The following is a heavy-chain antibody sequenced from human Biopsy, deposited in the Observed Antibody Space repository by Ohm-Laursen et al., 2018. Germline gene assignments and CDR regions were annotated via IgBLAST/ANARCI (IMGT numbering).Heavy chain of an antibody. Sequence: SDTLSLTCTLSGYSIIPSGPENWSWIRQPPGQGLQYIGFIYSGGNTNYNPSLRSRVTMSVDTSKNHFSLRLRSVTPADTAIYYCARDRGYYSDRTVPGYFDLWGRGTLVTVSS. V-gene: IGHV4-61*03. CDR1: GYSIIPSGPEN. CDR2: IYSGGNT. J-gene: IGHJ2*01. D-gene: IGHD3-22*01. CDR3: ARDRGYYSDRTVPGYFDL.